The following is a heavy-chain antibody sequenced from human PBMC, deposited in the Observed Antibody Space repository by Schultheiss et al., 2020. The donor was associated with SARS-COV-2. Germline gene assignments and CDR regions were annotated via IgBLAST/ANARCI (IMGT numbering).Heavy chain of an antibody. CDR1: GYSISSGYY. J-gene: IGHJ4*02. CDR3: ARHRYHFDY. V-gene: IGHV4-38-2*01. CDR2: IYHSGST. Sequence: SETLSLTCAVSGYSISSGYYWGWIRQPPGKGLEWIGSIYHSGSTYHNPSLKSRVTISVDTSNNQFSLKLSSVTAADTAVYYCARHRYHFDYWGQGTLVTVSS. D-gene: IGHD2-15*01.